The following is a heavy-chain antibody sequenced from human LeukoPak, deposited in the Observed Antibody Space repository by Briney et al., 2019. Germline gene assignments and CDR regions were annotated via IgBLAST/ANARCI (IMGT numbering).Heavy chain of an antibody. CDR2: ISSSGSTI. CDR1: GFTFSDYY. J-gene: IGHJ6*02. Sequence: GGSLRLSCAASGFTFSDYYMSWIRLAPGKGLEWVSYISSSGSTIYYADSVKGRFTISRDNAKNSLYLQTNSLRAEDTAVYYCARGGSSGWYPYYYYYYGMDVWGQGTTVTVSS. CDR3: ARGGSSGWYPYYYYYYGMDV. V-gene: IGHV3-11*01. D-gene: IGHD6-19*01.